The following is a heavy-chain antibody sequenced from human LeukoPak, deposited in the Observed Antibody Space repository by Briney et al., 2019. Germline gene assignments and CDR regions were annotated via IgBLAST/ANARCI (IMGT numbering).Heavy chain of an antibody. CDR1: GFNFNNFG. J-gene: IGHJ4*02. CDR2: IRSDGINK. D-gene: IGHD4-17*01. CDR3: AKRNGDSSIDY. Sequence: GGSLRLSCAASGFNFNNFGMHWVRQAPGKGLEWVAFIRSDGINKYYADSVKGRFTISRDNSKNTVSLQMNSLSPEDTALYYCAKRNGDSSIDYWGQGTLVTVSS. V-gene: IGHV3-30*02.